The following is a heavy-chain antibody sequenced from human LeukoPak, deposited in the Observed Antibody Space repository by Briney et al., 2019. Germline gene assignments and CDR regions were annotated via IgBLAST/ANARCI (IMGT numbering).Heavy chain of an antibody. V-gene: IGHV3-23*01. CDR3: AKEPDYGDYFDY. D-gene: IGHD4-17*01. J-gene: IGHJ4*02. CDR2: ISGSGGST. Sequence: GGSLRLSYAAPGFTFSSYAMSWVRQAPGKGLEWVSAISGSGGSTYYADSVKGRFTISRDNSKNTLYLQMNSLRAEDTAVYYCAKEPDYGDYFDYWGQGTLVTVSS. CDR1: GFTFSSYA.